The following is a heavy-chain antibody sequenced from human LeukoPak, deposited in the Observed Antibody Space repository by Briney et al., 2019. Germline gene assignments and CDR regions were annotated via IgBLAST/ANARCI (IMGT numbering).Heavy chain of an antibody. D-gene: IGHD6-6*01. J-gene: IGHJ4*02. Sequence: GASVKVSCKASGYTFTSYDINWVRQATGQGLEWMGWMNPNSGNTGYARKFQGRVTMTRNTSISTAYMELSSLRSEDTAVYYCARLDSSSSGRGFDYWGQGTLVTVSS. CDR2: MNPNSGNT. CDR1: GYTFTSYD. CDR3: ARLDSSSSGRGFDY. V-gene: IGHV1-8*01.